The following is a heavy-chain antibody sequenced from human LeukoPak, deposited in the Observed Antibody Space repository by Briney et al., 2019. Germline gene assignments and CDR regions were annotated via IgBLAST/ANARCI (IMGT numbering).Heavy chain of an antibody. CDR2: INTNTGNP. Sequence: GASVKVSCKASGYIFDIYAMIWVRQAPGQGLELMGWINTNTGNPTYAQGFTGRFVFSLDTSVSTAYLQISSLKAEDIAVYYCGRDYTLTLGTTTYFQRWGQGTLVSVSS. CDR3: GRDYTLTLGTTTYFQR. V-gene: IGHV7-4-1*02. CDR1: GYIFDIYA. D-gene: IGHD1-7*01. J-gene: IGHJ1*01.